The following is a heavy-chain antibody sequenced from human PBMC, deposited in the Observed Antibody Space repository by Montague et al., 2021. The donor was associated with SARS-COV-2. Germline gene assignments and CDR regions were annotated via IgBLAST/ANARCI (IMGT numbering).Heavy chain of an antibody. CDR1: GGSFSGYH. CDR3: ARLRDGVVPSPILGVGPYYSYYFIDV. CDR2: INHGGIT. Sequence: SETLSLTCAVYGGSFSGYHWNWTRQHPGKGLEWIGEINHGGITNYNPSLKCRLTISADTSKNQFSLKLTSVAAADTAVYYCARLRDGVVPSPILGVGPYYSYYFIDVWGKGTTVTVSS. J-gene: IGHJ6*03. V-gene: IGHV4-34*01. D-gene: IGHD3-10*01.